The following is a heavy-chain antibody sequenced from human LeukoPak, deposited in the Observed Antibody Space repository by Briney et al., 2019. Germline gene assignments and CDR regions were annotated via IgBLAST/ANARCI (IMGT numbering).Heavy chain of an antibody. CDR3: AKVGWEENGSGSYLDY. Sequence: PGGSLRLSCAASGFTFSSYEMNWVRQAPGKGLEWVSYISSSGSTIYYADSVKGRFTISRDNAKNSLYLQMNSLRAEDTAVYYCAKVGWEENGSGSYLDYWGQGTLVTVSS. J-gene: IGHJ4*02. CDR1: GFTFSSYE. V-gene: IGHV3-48*03. CDR2: ISSSGSTI. D-gene: IGHD3-10*01.